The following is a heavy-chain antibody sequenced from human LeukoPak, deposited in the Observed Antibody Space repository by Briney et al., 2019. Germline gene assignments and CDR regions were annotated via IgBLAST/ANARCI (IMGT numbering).Heavy chain of an antibody. D-gene: IGHD1-26*01. CDR1: GFTFDDYA. Sequence: PGGSLRLSCTSSGFTFDDYAMHWVRHAPGKGLEWVSGISWNSNNIGYKDPVKGRFTNSRDNSKNSLYLHMTSLTVEDTALYYCVKGRVVGAPANDAFHIWGQGTMVTVSS. V-gene: IGHV3-9*01. CDR3: VKGRVVGAPANDAFHI. J-gene: IGHJ3*02. CDR2: ISWNSNNI.